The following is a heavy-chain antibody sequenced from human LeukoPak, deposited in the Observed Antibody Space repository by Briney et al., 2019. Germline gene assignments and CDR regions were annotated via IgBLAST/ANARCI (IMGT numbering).Heavy chain of an antibody. J-gene: IGHJ6*02. CDR3: AREIAAAGPYYYYGMDV. V-gene: IGHV3-21*01. CDR1: GFTFSSYS. D-gene: IGHD6-13*01. Sequence: GGSLRLSCAAFGFTFSSYSMNWVRQAPGKGLEWVSSISSSSSYIYYADSVKGRFTISRDNAKNSLYLQMNSLRAEDTAVYYCAREIAAAGPYYYYGMDVWGQGTTVTVSS. CDR2: ISSSSSYI.